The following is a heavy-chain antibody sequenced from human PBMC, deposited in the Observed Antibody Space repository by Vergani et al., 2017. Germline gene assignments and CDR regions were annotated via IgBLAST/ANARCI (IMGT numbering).Heavy chain of an antibody. Sequence: EVQLLESGGGLVQPGGSLRLSCAASGFTFRSYAMSWVRQAPGKGLEWVSAISGSGGSIYYADSVKGRFTIARDNSKNTLYLQMNSLRAEDTAVYYCAKEEWDGIVVVPAAIRGRYWFDCWGQGTLVTVSS. V-gene: IGHV3-23*01. CDR2: ISGSGGSI. J-gene: IGHJ4*02. D-gene: IGHD2-2*01. CDR3: AKEEWDGIVVVPAAIRGRYWFDC. CDR1: GFTFRSYA.